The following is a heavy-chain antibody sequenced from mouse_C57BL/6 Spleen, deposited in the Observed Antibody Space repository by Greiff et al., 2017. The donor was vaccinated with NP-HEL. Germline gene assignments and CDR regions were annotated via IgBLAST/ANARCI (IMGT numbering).Heavy chain of an antibody. Sequence: EVHLVESEGGLVQPGSSMKLSCTASGFTFSDYYMAWVRQVPEKGLEWVANINYDGSSTYYLDSLKSRFIISRDNAKNILYLQMSSLKSEDTATYYCARDRGVSYDYDGWYFDVWGTGTTVTVSS. CDR2: INYDGSST. V-gene: IGHV5-16*01. CDR3: ARDRGVSYDYDGWYFDV. D-gene: IGHD2-4*01. CDR1: GFTFSDYY. J-gene: IGHJ1*03.